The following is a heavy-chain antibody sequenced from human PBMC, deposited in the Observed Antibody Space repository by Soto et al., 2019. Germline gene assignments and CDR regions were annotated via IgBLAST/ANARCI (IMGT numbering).Heavy chain of an antibody. J-gene: IGHJ3*02. CDR1: GYSFTSYW. D-gene: IGHD5-12*01. V-gene: IGHV5-51*01. Sequence: GESLKISCKGSGYSFTSYWIGWVRQMPGKGLEWMGIIYPGDSDTRYSPSFQGQVTISADKSISTAYLQWSSLKASDTAMYYCARDSGWPYSGYDSDAFDIWGQGTMVTVSS. CDR2: IYPGDSDT. CDR3: ARDSGWPYSGYDSDAFDI.